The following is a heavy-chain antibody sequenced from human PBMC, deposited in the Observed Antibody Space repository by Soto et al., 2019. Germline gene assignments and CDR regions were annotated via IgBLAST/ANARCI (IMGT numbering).Heavy chain of an antibody. Sequence: PSETLCLTGPVSGGSVTSDEDYWTWIRQSPGKGLEWIGYISNSGSTGYNPSLKTRLSMSVDRSKNQFTLRLTSVTAADTAVYFCATESGSTYGYFDHWGQGTQVTVSS. J-gene: IGHJ4*02. CDR2: ISNSGST. D-gene: IGHD5-18*01. V-gene: IGHV4-30-4*01. CDR3: ATESGSTYGYFDH. CDR1: GGSVTSDEDY.